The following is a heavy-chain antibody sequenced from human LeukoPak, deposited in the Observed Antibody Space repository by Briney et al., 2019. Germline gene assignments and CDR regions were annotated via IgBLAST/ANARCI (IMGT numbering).Heavy chain of an antibody. Sequence: GGSLRLSCAASGFTFSRYSMNWVRQAPGKGLERVSYISSSSSTIYYADSVKGRFTISRDNAKNSLYLQMNSLRDEDTAVYYCARYYYDSSGYCAFDYWGQGTLVTVSS. D-gene: IGHD3-22*01. CDR2: ISSSSSTI. CDR3: ARYYYDSSGYCAFDY. CDR1: GFTFSRYS. V-gene: IGHV3-48*02. J-gene: IGHJ4*02.